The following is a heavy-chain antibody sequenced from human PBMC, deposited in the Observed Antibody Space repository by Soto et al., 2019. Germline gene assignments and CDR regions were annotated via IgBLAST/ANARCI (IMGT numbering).Heavy chain of an antibody. CDR1: GGTFSTYA. Sequence: QVQLVQSGAEVKKPESSVKVSCKAPGGTFSTYAISWVRQAPVQGLEWLGGIIPMFGTANYAQRFQDRVTITADECTNTVYMEISSLRSEDTDVYFCASEMQLWLRRINNGYSGWGQGTLVTVSS. CDR2: IIPMFGTA. V-gene: IGHV1-69*12. CDR3: ASEMQLWLRRINNGYSG. D-gene: IGHD5-12*01. J-gene: IGHJ4*02.